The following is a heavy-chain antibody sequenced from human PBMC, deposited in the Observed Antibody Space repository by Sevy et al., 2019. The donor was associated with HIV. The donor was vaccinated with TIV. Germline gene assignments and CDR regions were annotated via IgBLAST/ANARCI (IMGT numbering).Heavy chain of an antibody. CDR3: VRWDYSTSGNWFDP. D-gene: IGHD6-13*01. J-gene: IGHJ5*02. Sequence: GGSLRLSCGASGFTFSRYSMNWVRQAPGKGLEWVSYISSSGDYIQYADSVRGRFTISRDNARDSLDLQMNSLRAEDTAVYFCVRWDYSTSGNWFDPRGQGTLVIVSS. CDR2: ISSSGDYI. CDR1: GFTFSRYS. V-gene: IGHV3-21*01.